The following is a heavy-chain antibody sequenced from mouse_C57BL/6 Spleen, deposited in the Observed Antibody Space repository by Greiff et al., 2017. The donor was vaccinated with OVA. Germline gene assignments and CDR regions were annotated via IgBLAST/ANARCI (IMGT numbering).Heavy chain of an antibody. Sequence: QVQLQQSGPELVKPGASVKISCKASGYAFSSSWMNWVKQRPGKGLEWIGRIYPGDGDTNYNGKFKGKATLTADKSSSTAYMQLSSLTSEDSAVYFCARHLYYGDFDYWGQGTTLTVSS. CDR3: ARHLYYGDFDY. D-gene: IGHD1-1*01. CDR1: GYAFSSSW. J-gene: IGHJ2*01. V-gene: IGHV1-82*01. CDR2: IYPGDGDT.